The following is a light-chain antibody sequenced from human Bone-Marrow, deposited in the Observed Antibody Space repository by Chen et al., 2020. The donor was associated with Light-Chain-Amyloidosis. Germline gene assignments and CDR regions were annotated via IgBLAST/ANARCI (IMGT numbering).Light chain of an antibody. V-gene: IGLV2-23*02. CDR2: EAS. Sequence: HSALTQPASGSGSPGQSSTIPCTGTSSDVGSYNLVSWYQHHPGKVPKLLIYEASKRPSGVSNRFSGSQSGNMASLTISGLQAEDEADYYCSSYVGSGTFVVFGGGTKVTVL. CDR3: SSYVGSGTFVV. CDR1: SSDVGSYNL. J-gene: IGLJ2*01.